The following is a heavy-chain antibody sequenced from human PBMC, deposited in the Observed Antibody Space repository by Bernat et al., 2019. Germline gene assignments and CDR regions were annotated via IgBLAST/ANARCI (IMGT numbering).Heavy chain of an antibody. Sequence: QVQLQESGPGLVKPSETLSLTCTVSRASMSDYYWSWIRQPPGKGLEWIAYIHYSGSTDYNPSLKSRVTISVDRPKNQFSLKLSPVFAAATAVYYCASVPLVCSDGTCYYYVDVWSKGTTVTVAS. CDR2: IHYSGST. J-gene: IGHJ6*03. V-gene: IGHV4-59*01. D-gene: IGHD2-15*01. CDR1: RASMSDYY. CDR3: ASVPLVCSDGTCYYYVDV.